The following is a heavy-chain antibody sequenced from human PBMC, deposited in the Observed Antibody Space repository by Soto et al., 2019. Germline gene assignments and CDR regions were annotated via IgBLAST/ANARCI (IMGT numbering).Heavy chain of an antibody. J-gene: IGHJ3*02. CDR3: AREYYYDSSGYYVNAFDI. D-gene: IGHD3-22*01. CDR1: GYTFTSYG. V-gene: IGHV1-18*01. Sequence: EASVKVSCKASGYTFTSYGISWVRQAPGQGLEWKGWISAYNGNTNYAQKLQGRVTMTTDTSTSTAYMELRSLRSDDTAVYFCAREYYYDSSGYYVNAFDIWGQGTMVTVSS. CDR2: ISAYNGNT.